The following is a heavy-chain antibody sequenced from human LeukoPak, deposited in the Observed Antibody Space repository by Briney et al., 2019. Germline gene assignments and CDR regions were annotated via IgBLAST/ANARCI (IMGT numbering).Heavy chain of an antibody. CDR3: ARDNGGTPYYSDY. CDR2: ISGSSSYI. CDR1: GFTFNSYS. V-gene: IGHV3-21*01. D-gene: IGHD1-14*01. Sequence: GGSLRLSCAASGFTFNSYSMNWVRQAPGKGLEWVSSISGSSSYIYYADSVKGRFTISRDNAKNSLYLQMNSLRAEDSAVYYCARDNGGTPYYSDYWGQGTLVTVSS. J-gene: IGHJ4*02.